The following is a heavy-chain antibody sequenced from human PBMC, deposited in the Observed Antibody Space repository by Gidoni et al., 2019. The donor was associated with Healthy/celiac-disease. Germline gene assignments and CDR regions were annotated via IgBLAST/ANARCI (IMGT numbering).Heavy chain of an antibody. CDR1: GFTFSNDW. Sequence: EVQLVESGGGLVKPGGSLRLSCAASGFTFSNDWMSWVRQAPGKGLEWVGRIKSKTDGGTTDYAAPVKGRFTISRDDSKNTLYLQMNSLKTEDTAVYYCTTNQKQDWSGYYYYGMDVWGQGTTVTVSS. D-gene: IGHD3-3*01. J-gene: IGHJ6*02. V-gene: IGHV3-15*01. CDR2: IKSKTDGGTT. CDR3: TTNQKQDWSGYYYYGMDV.